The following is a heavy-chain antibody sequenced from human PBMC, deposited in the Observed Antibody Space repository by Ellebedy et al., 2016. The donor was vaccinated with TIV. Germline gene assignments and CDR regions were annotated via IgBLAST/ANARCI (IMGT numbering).Heavy chain of an antibody. Sequence: GESLKISCAASGFTVSSNYISWVRQAPGKGLEWVSVIDAAGRTDYADSVKGRVTISIDNSRNTVYLQMNSLRAEDTATYYCARHRYFSSSWYYFDYWGQGTLVTVSS. CDR3: ARHRYFSSSWYYFDY. V-gene: IGHV3-53*01. D-gene: IGHD2-2*01. J-gene: IGHJ4*02. CDR1: GFTVSSNY. CDR2: IDAAGRT.